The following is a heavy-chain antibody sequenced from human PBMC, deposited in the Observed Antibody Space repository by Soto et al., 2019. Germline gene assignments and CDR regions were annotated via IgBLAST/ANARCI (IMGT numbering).Heavy chain of an antibody. J-gene: IGHJ4*02. D-gene: IGHD6-6*01. CDR1: GYTFTGYY. V-gene: IGHV1-2*02. CDR2: INPNSGGT. Sequence: GASVKVSCKASGYTFTGYYMHCVRQAPGQGREWMGWINPNSGGTNYAQKFQGRVTMTRDTSISTAYMELSRLRSDDTAVYYCARDDSSSSGDYWGQGTLVTVSS. CDR3: ARDDSSSSGDY.